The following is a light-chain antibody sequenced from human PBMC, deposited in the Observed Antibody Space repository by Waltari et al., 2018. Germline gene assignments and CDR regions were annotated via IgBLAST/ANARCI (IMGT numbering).Light chain of an antibody. J-gene: IGLJ3*02. Sequence: QSALTQPLSVSGSPGQSVTISCTGTGSDIGAYNYVSWYQQHPAKPPQLIIYDVTERPSGRPDRFSGSKSGNTASLTISGLQAEDEAHYYCCSYVGAYSWVFGGGTDLTVV. CDR1: GSDIGAYNY. CDR3: CSYVGAYSWV. V-gene: IGLV2-11*01. CDR2: DVT.